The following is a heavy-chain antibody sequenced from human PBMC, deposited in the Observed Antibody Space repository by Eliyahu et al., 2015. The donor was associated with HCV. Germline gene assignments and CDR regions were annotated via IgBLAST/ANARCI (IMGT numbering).Heavy chain of an antibody. D-gene: IGHD6-13*01. CDR3: AKDKAPFIGTHSSYFDY. CDR2: IXWNSGSI. V-gene: IGHV3-9*01. CDR1: GFNFANYA. Sequence: EVQLVESGGGLVQPGXSLRLXCXXSGFNFANYAMHWVRQAPGKGLXWVSGIXWNSGSIGYADSVKGRFTISRDNAKNSLYLQMNSLRAEDTALYYCAKDKAPFIGTHSSYFDYWGQGTLVTVSS. J-gene: IGHJ4*02.